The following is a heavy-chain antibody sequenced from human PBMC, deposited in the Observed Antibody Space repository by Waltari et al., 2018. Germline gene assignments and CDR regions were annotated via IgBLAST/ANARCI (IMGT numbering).Heavy chain of an antibody. CDR1: SGSFNAYF. CDR3: ARTYLYYGSGRSELDY. D-gene: IGHD3-10*01. J-gene: IGHJ4*02. V-gene: IGHV4-34*01. CDR2: IRFRGTP. Sequence: QVRLEQWGADLLKPSETLSLTCAIYSGSFNAYFWTWIRQSPGGGLWGIGDIRFRGTPNYNPSLESRVSMSVDVSKNQCSLKLTSVTAADTAVYYCARTYLYYGSGRSELDYWGRGTLVTVSS.